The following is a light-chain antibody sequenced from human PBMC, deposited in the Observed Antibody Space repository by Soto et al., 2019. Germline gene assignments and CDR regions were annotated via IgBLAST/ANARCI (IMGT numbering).Light chain of an antibody. J-gene: IGLJ2*01. CDR2: DNN. Sequence: QSVLTQPPSVSAAPAQKVTISCSGSTSNIGINYLSWYKLLPGTAPKLLIYDNNQRPSWIPDRCSGSKSGTSATLGITGLQTGDESEYYCGTWDTSLSVVVFGGGTQLTVL. CDR1: TSNIGINY. V-gene: IGLV1-51*01. CDR3: GTWDTSLSVVV.